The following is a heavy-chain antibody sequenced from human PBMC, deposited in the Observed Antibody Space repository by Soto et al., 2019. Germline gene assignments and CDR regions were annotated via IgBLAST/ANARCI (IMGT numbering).Heavy chain of an antibody. CDR1: GFDFNTYG. CDR3: AKDSSITAAGSGGWFDP. V-gene: IGHV3-30*18. CDR2: RSFDGGNQ. D-gene: IGHD6-13*01. Sequence: QVQLVQSGGGVVQPGRSLRLSCAASGFDFNTYGLHWVRQAPGKGLEWVAGRSFDGGNQYYADSVKGRFTISRDKSNNTLFLQMNSLGAEDTATYYCAKDSSITAAGSGGWFDPWGQGTLVIVSS. J-gene: IGHJ5*02.